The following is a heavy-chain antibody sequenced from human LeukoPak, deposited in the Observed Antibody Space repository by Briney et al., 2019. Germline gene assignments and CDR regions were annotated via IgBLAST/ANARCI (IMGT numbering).Heavy chain of an antibody. CDR1: GGSISSSSYY. CDR3: ARLEAYSSGWYVHDAFDI. Sequence: SETLSLTCTVSGGSISSSSYYWGWIRQPPGKGLEWIGSIYYSGSTYYNPSLKSRVTISVDTSKNQFSLKLSSVTAADMAVYYCARLEAYSSGWYVHDAFDIWGQGTMVTVSS. D-gene: IGHD6-19*01. J-gene: IGHJ3*02. V-gene: IGHV4-39*01. CDR2: IYYSGST.